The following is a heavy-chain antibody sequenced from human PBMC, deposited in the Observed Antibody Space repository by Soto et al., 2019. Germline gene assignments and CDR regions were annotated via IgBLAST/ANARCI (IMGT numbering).Heavy chain of an antibody. CDR1: GGCLSGYY. Sequence: EPLSLTCAVYGGCLSGYYWSWIRQPPGKGLEWIGEINHSGSTNYNPSLKSRVTISVDTSKNQFSLKLSSVTAADTAVYYCARGGHPHGIAAAGRGWFDPWGQGTLVTVSS. D-gene: IGHD6-13*01. J-gene: IGHJ5*02. V-gene: IGHV4-34*01. CDR2: INHSGST. CDR3: ARGGHPHGIAAAGRGWFDP.